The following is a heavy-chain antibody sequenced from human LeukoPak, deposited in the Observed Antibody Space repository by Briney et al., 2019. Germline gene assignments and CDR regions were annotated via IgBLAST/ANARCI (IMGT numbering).Heavy chain of an antibody. CDR2: IKQDGREK. CDR1: GFTFSTYW. J-gene: IGHJ4*02. V-gene: IGHV3-7*01. CDR3: AKLPDIVAAVVYFDY. Sequence: GGSLRLSCAASGFTFSTYWMNWVRQAPGKGLEWVANIKQDGREKYYVDSVKGRFTISRDNAKNSLYLQMNSLRAEDTAVYYCAKLPDIVAAVVYFDYWGQGTLVTVSS. D-gene: IGHD6-13*01.